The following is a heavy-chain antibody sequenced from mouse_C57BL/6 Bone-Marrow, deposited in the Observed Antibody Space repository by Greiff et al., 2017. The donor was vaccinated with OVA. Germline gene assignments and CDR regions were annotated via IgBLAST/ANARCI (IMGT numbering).Heavy chain of an antibody. V-gene: IGHV2-5*01. CDR3: AKRGSKGGWFAY. J-gene: IGHJ3*01. Sequence: QVQLKESGPGLVQPSQSLSITCTVSGFSLTSYGVHWVRQSPGKGLEWLGVIWRGGSTDYNAAFMSRLSITKDNSKSQVFFKMNSRQADDTAIYXCAKRGSKGGWFAYWGQGTLVTVSA. CDR2: IWRGGST. D-gene: IGHD1-3*01. CDR1: GFSLTSYG.